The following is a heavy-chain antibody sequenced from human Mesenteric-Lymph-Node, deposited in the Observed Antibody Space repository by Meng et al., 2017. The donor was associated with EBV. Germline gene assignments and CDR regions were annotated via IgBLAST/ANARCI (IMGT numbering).Heavy chain of an antibody. J-gene: IGHJ4*02. Sequence: QLQESGPGLVKPSGTLSLTCAVSGGSISSSNWWSWVRQPPGKGLEWIGEIYHSGSTNYNPSLKSRVTISVDKSKNQFSLKLISVTAADTAIYYCAKAEGGTYPPFDSWGQGTLVTVSS. CDR2: IYHSGST. CDR1: GGSISSSNW. V-gene: IGHV4-4*02. D-gene: IGHD1-7*01. CDR3: AKAEGGTYPPFDS.